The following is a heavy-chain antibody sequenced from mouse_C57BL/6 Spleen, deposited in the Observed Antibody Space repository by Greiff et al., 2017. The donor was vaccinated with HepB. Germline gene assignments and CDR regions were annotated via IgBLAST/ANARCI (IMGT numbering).Heavy chain of an antibody. Sequence: VQLQQSGAELVKPGASVKLSCKASGYTFTEYTIHWVKQRSGQGLEWIGWFYPGSGSIKYNEKFKDKATLTADKSSSTVYMELSRLTSEDSAVYCCARHGIYDGYYSYYFDYWGQGTTLTVSS. J-gene: IGHJ2*01. CDR2: FYPGSGSI. CDR3: ARHGIYDGYYSYYFDY. CDR1: GYTFTEYT. V-gene: IGHV1-62-2*01. D-gene: IGHD2-3*01.